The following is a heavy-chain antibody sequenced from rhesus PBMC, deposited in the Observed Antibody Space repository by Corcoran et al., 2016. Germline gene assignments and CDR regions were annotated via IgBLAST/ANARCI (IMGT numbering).Heavy chain of an antibody. D-gene: IGHD5-12*01. CDR3: ASDRLYSSV. V-gene: IGHV4-169*02. CDR2: IYGSGSST. Sequence: QLQLQESGPGLVKPSETLSVTCAVPGASISSSSWSGNRQAPGKGLGLIGYIYGSGSSTNYNPSLKSRVTLSVDTSKNQLSLKLSSVTAADTAVYYCASDRLYSSVWGQGVLVTVSS. CDR1: GASISSSS. J-gene: IGHJ4*01.